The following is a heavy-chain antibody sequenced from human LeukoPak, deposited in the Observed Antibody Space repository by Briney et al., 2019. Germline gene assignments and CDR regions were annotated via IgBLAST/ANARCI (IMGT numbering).Heavy chain of an antibody. Sequence: GGSLRLSCAASGFTFSSYATSWVRQAPGKGLEWVSAISGSGGSTYYADSVKGRFTISRDNSKNTLYLQMNSLRAEDTAVYYCASSRAVVQGVTSPFDYWGQGTLATVSS. J-gene: IGHJ4*02. CDR1: GFTFSSYA. CDR2: ISGSGGST. CDR3: ASSRAVVQGVTSPFDY. V-gene: IGHV3-23*01. D-gene: IGHD3-10*01.